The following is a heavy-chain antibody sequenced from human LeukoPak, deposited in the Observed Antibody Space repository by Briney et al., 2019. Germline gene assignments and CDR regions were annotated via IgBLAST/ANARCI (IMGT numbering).Heavy chain of an antibody. CDR1: ADSLISGGHY. CDR3: ARGGNRFGGFYFDY. Sequence: SETLSLTCTVSADSLISGGHYWAWIRQLPGKGLESIGFIHHSGSSRHNPSLKDRVAISVDASRKQFALRLSSVTAADTAIYSCARGGNRFGGFYFDYWGQGIQVIVSS. J-gene: IGHJ4*02. CDR2: IHHSGSS. V-gene: IGHV4-31*03. D-gene: IGHD3-10*01.